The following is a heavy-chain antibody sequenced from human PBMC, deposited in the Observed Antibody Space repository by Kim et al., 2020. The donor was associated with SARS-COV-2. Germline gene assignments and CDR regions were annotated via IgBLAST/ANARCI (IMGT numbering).Heavy chain of an antibody. CDR1: GFSLTTYP. J-gene: IGHJ4*02. CDR2: ISSTGDYQ. V-gene: IGHV3-21*01. Sequence: LSLTCAGTGFSLTTYPINWVRQAQGKGLEWVSSISSTGDYQYYADSVRGRFIISRDNAQNSVSLQMNSLTAEDTALYYCAREFPPLDYWGPGTLVTVSS. CDR3: AREFPPLDY.